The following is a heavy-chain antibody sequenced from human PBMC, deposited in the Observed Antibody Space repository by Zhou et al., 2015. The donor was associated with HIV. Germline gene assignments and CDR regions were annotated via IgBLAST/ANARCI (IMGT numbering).Heavy chain of an antibody. CDR1: GFTFSSYA. V-gene: IGHV3-30*02. Sequence: VQLLESGEAWYSLGGPVRLSCAASGFTFSSYAMSWVRQAPGKGLEWVAFIRYDGSNKYYADSVKGRFTISRDNSKNTLYLQMNSLRAEDTAVYYCAKEGSNWGYFDYWGQGTLVTVSS. CDR3: AKEGSNWGYFDY. J-gene: IGHJ4*02. D-gene: IGHD7-27*01. CDR2: IRYDGSNK.